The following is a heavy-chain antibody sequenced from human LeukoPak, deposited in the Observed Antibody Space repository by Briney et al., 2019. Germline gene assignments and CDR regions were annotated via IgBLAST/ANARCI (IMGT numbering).Heavy chain of an antibody. V-gene: IGHV1-8*03. CDR3: AKVRTRWTMVRGVPYMDV. CDR2: MNPNSGNT. Sequence: ASVKVSCKASGYTFTSYDINWVRQATGQGLEWMGWMNPNSGNTGYAQKFQGRVTITRNTSISTAYMELSSLRSEDTAVYYCAKVRTRWTMVRGVPYMDVWGKGTTVTVSS. D-gene: IGHD3-10*01. CDR1: GYTFTSYD. J-gene: IGHJ6*03.